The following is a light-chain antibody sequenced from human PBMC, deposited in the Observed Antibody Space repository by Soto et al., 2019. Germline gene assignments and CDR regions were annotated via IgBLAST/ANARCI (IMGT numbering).Light chain of an antibody. Sequence: EIVVTQSPATLSLSPGERATLSCRASQSVSSYLAWYQQKPGQAPRLLIYDASNMATGIPARFSGSGSGTDFTLTISSLEPEDVAVYYCQQRSNWPRTFGQGTKVEIK. CDR2: DAS. J-gene: IGKJ1*01. CDR1: QSVSSY. V-gene: IGKV3-11*01. CDR3: QQRSNWPRT.